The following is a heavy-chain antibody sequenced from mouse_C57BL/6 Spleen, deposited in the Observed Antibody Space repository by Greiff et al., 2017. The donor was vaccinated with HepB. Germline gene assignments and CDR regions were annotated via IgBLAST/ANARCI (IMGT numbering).Heavy chain of an antibody. J-gene: IGHJ3*01. V-gene: IGHV1-26*01. CDR3: ARVGGLRRSQFAY. CDR1: GYTFTDYY. D-gene: IGHD2-4*01. Sequence: EVQLQQSGPELVKPGASVKISGKASGYTFTDYYMNWVKQSHGKSLEWIGDINPNNGGTSYNQKFKGKATLNVDKSSSKAYMELRSLTSEDSAVYYCARVGGLRRSQFAYWGQGTLVTVSA. CDR2: INPNNGGT.